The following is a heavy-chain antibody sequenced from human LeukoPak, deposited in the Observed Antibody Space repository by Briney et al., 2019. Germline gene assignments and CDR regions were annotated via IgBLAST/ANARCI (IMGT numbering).Heavy chain of an antibody. V-gene: IGHV3-30*04. Sequence: GGSLRLSCAASGFTFSSYAMHWVRQAPGKGLEWVAVISYDGSNKYYADSVKGRFTISRDNSKNTLYLQMNSLRAEDTAVYYCARDVWFGEFAIGYWGQGTLVTVSS. CDR2: ISYDGSNK. D-gene: IGHD3-10*01. CDR3: ARDVWFGEFAIGY. J-gene: IGHJ4*02. CDR1: GFTFSSYA.